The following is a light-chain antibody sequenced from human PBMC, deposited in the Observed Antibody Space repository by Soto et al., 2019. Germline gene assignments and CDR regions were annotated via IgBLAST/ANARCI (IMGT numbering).Light chain of an antibody. CDR3: SSYTTRTTLYV. CDR2: EVS. Sequence: QSVLTRPASVSGSPGQSITISCTGTSSDVRSYNYFSWYQLHPGKSPKLMIYEVSNRPSGVSNRFSGSKSGDTASLTISGLQAEDEADYYCSSYTTRTTLYVFGTGTKVTVL. J-gene: IGLJ1*01. CDR1: SSDVRSYNY. V-gene: IGLV2-14*01.